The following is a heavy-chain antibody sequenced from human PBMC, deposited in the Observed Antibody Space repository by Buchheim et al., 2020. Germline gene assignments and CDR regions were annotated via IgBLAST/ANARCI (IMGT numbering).Heavy chain of an antibody. J-gene: IGHJ4*02. Sequence: VQLQESGPRLVKPSGTLSLTCAVSGDSISSSRWWTWVRQPPGKGLEWIGEIYHTGDTNYNASLGGRVTISIDKSRNQFSLGLTSVTDTDTAVYYGGDPPAAAWGQGTL. CDR3: GDPPAAA. CDR2: IYHTGDT. CDR1: GDSISSSRW. D-gene: IGHD2-15*01. V-gene: IGHV4-4*02.